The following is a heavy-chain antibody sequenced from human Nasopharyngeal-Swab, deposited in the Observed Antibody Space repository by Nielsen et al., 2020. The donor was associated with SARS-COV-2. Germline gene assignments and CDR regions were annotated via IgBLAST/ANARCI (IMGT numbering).Heavy chain of an antibody. D-gene: IGHD5-18*01. J-gene: IGHJ4*02. Sequence: GESLKISCAASGFTFSDYYMSWIRQAPGKGLEWVSYISSSGSTIYYAGSVKGRFTISRDNAKNSLYLQMNSLRAEDTAVYYCARPRGYSYGYPPDYWGQGTLVTVSS. CDR2: ISSSGSTI. CDR3: ARPRGYSYGYPPDY. V-gene: IGHV3-11*04. CDR1: GFTFSDYY.